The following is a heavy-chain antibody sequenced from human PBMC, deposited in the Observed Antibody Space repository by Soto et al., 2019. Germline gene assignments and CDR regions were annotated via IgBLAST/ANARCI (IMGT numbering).Heavy chain of an antibody. CDR1: GDSISSDSFY. CDR3: ASAPLNF. V-gene: IGHV4-39*01. J-gene: IGHJ4*02. Sequence: QLPLQESGPGLVTPSETLSLTCTVSGDSISSDSFYWGWIRQPPGKGLEWIGSIYYSGGPYYSPSLKSRVTISIDTSKNRFSLELSSVTATDTAIYYCASAPLNFWGQGILVTVSS. CDR2: IYYSGGP.